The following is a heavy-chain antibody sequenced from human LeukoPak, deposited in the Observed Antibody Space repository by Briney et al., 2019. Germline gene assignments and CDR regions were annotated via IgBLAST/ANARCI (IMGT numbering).Heavy chain of an antibody. V-gene: IGHV3-7*01. CDR3: ARPPNIAAAGQA. J-gene: IGHJ5*02. CDR1: GFTFSNYW. CDR2: IKRDGSEK. Sequence: GGSLRLSCAASGFTFSNYWMSWVRQAPGKGLEWVANIKRDGSEKYYVDSVKGRFTISRDNAKNSLYLQMNSLRAEDTAVYYCARPPNIAAAGQAWGQGTLVTVSS. D-gene: IGHD6-13*01.